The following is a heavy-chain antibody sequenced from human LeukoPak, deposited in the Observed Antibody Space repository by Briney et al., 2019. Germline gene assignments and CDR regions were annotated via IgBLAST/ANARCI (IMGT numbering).Heavy chain of an antibody. Sequence: SETLSLTCTASGGSISSHYWSWIRQPPGKGLEWIGYIYYSGSTNYNPSLKSRVTISVDTSKNQFSLKLSSVTAADTAVYYCARGIAARRLGPNWFDPWGQGTLVTVSS. CDR3: ARGIAARRLGPNWFDP. J-gene: IGHJ5*02. CDR1: GGSISSHY. CDR2: IYYSGST. D-gene: IGHD6-6*01. V-gene: IGHV4-59*11.